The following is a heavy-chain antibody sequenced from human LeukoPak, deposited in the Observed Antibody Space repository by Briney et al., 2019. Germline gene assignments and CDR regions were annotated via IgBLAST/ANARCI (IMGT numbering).Heavy chain of an antibody. D-gene: IGHD2-15*01. J-gene: IGHJ4*02. Sequence: PGGSLRLSCAASGFTFSSYSMNWVRQAPGKGLEWVSSISSSSSYIYYADSVKGRFTISRDNAKNSLYLQMNSLRAEDTAVYYCARDRVVVAATNSTADFDYWGQGTLITVSS. V-gene: IGHV3-21*01. CDR1: GFTFSSYS. CDR2: ISSSSSYI. CDR3: ARDRVVVAATNSTADFDY.